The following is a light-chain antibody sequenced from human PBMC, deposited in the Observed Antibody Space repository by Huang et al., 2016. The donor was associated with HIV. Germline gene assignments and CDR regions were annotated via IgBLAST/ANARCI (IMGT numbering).Light chain of an antibody. J-gene: IGKJ2*01. CDR3: QQYGSSPYT. CDR1: QSVSSSY. CDR2: GAS. V-gene: IGKV3-20*01. Sequence: EIVLTQFPGTLSLSPGERATVSCGASQSVSSSYLAWDQQKPGQAPTRLIYGASNRATDIPDRFSGSGSGTDFTLTISRLEPEDFAVYYCQQYGSSPYTFGQGTKLEIK.